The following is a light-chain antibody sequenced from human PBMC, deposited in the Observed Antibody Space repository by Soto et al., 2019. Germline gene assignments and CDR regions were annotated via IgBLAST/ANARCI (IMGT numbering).Light chain of an antibody. J-gene: IGKJ4*01. CDR3: QQSYSTLLT. CDR2: AAS. V-gene: IGKV1-39*01. Sequence: DIQMTQSPSSLSASVGDRVTITCRASQSISYYLNWYQQKPGKAPKLLIYAASSLQSGVPSRFSGSGSGTDFTLTISSLQPEDFATYYCQQSYSTLLTFGGGTKVEI. CDR1: QSISYY.